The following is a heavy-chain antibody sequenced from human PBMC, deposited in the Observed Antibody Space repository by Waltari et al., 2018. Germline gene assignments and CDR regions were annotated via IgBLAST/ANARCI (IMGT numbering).Heavy chain of an antibody. J-gene: IGHJ4*02. CDR3: ASSPHPMVTGKYFDY. CDR1: GYSISSGYY. V-gene: IGHV4-38-2*01. Sequence: QVQLQESGPGLVKPSETLSLTCAVSGYSISSGYYWGWIRQPPGKGLEWIGSIYHSGSTYYNPSLKSRVTISVDTSKNQFSLKLSSVTAADTAVYYCASSPHPMVTGKYFDYWGQGTLVTVSS. D-gene: IGHD2-21*02. CDR2: IYHSGST.